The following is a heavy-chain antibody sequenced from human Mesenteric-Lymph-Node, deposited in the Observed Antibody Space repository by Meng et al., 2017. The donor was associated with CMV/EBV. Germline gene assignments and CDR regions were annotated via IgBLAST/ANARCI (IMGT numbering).Heavy chain of an antibody. V-gene: IGHV3-74*03. CDR2: INSDGSST. D-gene: IGHD2-2*01. CDR3: ARDCSRTTFYDAFDL. CDR1: GFSFSNYW. Sequence: GESLKISCVGSGFSFSNYWMDWVRQAPGKGLVWLSRINSDGSSTTYADSVKGRFTVSRDNAKNTLYLQMNSLSAEDTAVYSCARDCSRTTFYDAFDLWGQGTMVTVSS. J-gene: IGHJ3*01.